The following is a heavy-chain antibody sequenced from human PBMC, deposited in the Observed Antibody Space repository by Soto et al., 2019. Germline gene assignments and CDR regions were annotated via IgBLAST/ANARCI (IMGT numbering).Heavy chain of an antibody. CDR3: ARVPGP. V-gene: IGHV4-30-2*01. Sequence: SGTLSLTCALSGCSISSGGYSWSWIRQPPGKGLEWIGYIYHSGSTYYNPSLKSRVTISVDRSKNQFSLKLSSVTAADTAVYYCARVPGPWGQGTLVTVSS. J-gene: IGHJ5*02. CDR1: GCSISSGGYS. CDR2: IYHSGST.